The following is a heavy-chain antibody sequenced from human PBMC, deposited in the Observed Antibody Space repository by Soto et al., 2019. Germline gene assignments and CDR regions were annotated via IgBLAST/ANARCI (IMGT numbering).Heavy chain of an antibody. CDR1: GFPFIRYS. Sequence: GGSLRLSCAVSGFPFIRYSMNWVRQAPGKGLEWIAYISSSSSTIYYADSVKGRFTISRDNAKNSLYLQMNSLRAEDTAVYYCAREDDYLNWFDPWGQGTLVTVSS. CDR2: ISSSSSTI. J-gene: IGHJ5*02. V-gene: IGHV3-48*01. CDR3: AREDDYLNWFDP. D-gene: IGHD4-17*01.